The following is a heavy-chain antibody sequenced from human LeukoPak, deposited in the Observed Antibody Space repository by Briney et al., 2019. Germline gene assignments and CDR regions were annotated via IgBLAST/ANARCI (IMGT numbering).Heavy chain of an antibody. V-gene: IGHV3-23*01. D-gene: IGHD6-19*01. J-gene: IGHJ4*02. Sequence: QPGGSLRLPFESSGFPFSAYAMTRVRQGPGKGLEGVSTMSGRGSRTYYPDPVKGRFTISIDNSKNTLYLQMNSLRAEDTAIYYCAKWVAVAADTRDYFDYWGQGTLVTVSS. CDR3: AKWVAVAADTRDYFDY. CDR2: MSGRGSRT. CDR1: GFPFSAYA.